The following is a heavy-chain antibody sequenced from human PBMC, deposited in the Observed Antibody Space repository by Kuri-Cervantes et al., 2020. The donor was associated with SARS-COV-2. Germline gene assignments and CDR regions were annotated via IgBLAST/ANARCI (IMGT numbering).Heavy chain of an antibody. V-gene: IGHV3-9*01. CDR2: ISWNSGSI. CDR3: ARGHDFWSTGDDY. D-gene: IGHD3-3*01. Sequence: SLKISCAASGFTFDDYAMHWVRQAPGKGLEWVSGISWNSGSIGYADSVKGRFTISRDNAKNSLYLQMNSLRAEDTAVYYCARGHDFWSTGDDYWGQGTLVTVSS. CDR1: GFTFDDYA. J-gene: IGHJ4*02.